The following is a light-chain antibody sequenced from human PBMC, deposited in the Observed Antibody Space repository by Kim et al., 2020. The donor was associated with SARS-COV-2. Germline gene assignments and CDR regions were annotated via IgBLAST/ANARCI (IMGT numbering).Light chain of an antibody. V-gene: IGKV1-9*01. CDR2: SAS. J-gene: IGKJ2*01. CDR3: EQLYGFPYT. CDR1: QGIKNY. Sequence: IQLTQSPSSLSASIGDRVTITCRASQGIKNYLAWYQQKPGKASKFLIYSASILETGVPSRFSGSGSGTDFTLTISSLQPEDFATYYCEQLYGFPYTFGQGTKLEIK.